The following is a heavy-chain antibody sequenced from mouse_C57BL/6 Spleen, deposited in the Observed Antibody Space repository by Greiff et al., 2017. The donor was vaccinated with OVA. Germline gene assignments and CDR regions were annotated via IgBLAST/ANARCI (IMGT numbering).Heavy chain of an antibody. CDR2: ISSGSSTI. J-gene: IGHJ3*01. V-gene: IGHV5-17*01. Sequence: EVKLVESGGGLVKPGGSLKLSCAASGFTFSDYGMHWVRQAPEKGLEWVAYISSGSSTIYYADTVKGRFTISRDNAKNTLFLQMTRLRSEDTAMYYCARSGDYEWFAYWGQGTLVTVSA. CDR1: GFTFSDYG. D-gene: IGHD2-4*01. CDR3: ARSGDYEWFAY.